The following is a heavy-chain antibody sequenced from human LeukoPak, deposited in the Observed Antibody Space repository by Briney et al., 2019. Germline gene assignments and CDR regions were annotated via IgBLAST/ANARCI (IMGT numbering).Heavy chain of an antibody. D-gene: IGHD6-13*01. CDR3: ARNIAAPEGMDV. V-gene: IGHV4-34*01. CDR2: INHTGST. J-gene: IGHJ6*02. Sequence: PSETLSLTCAVYGGSFSDYSWSWIRPPPGKGLEWIGEINHTGSTNYNPSLKSRVSISVDTSKNQFSLKLSSVTAADTAVYYYARNIAAPEGMDVWGQGTTVTVSS. CDR1: GGSFSDYS.